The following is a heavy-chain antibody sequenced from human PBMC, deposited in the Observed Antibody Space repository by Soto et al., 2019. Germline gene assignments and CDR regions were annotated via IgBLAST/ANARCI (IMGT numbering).Heavy chain of an antibody. D-gene: IGHD2-15*01. CDR3: AKGDCSGGRCYRGFDY. CDR1: GCTFSSYD. Sequence: GXRRLSCAASGCTFSSYDMNWVRQAPGKGLGWVSGVSASGSITSYADSAKGRFTISRDNAKNTVFLQMTGLRAEDTAVYFCAKGDCSGGRCYRGFDYWGQGTLVTVSS. V-gene: IGHV3-23*01. CDR2: VSASGSIT. J-gene: IGHJ4*02.